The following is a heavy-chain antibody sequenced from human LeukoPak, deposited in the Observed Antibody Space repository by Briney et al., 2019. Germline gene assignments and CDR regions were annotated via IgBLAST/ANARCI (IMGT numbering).Heavy chain of an antibody. D-gene: IGHD3-10*01. CDR1: GFTFSSYW. V-gene: IGHV3-7*05. CDR2: IKRDGSEK. J-gene: IGHJ3*02. Sequence: GGSLRLSCAASGFTFSSYWMSWVRQAPGKGLEWVANIKRDGSEKYYVDSVKGRITISRDNAENSLYLQMNSLRAEDTAVYYCARARDYGSGKANAFDIWGQGTMVTVSS. CDR3: ARARDYGSGKANAFDI.